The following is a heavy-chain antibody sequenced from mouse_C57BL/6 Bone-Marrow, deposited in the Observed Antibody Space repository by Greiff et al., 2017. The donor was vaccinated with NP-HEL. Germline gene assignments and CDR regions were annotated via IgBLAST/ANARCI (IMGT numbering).Heavy chain of an antibody. Sequence: EVQLQQSGPELVKPGASVKISCKASGYTFTDYYMNWVKQSHGKSLEWIGDINPNNGGTSYNQKFKGKATLTVDKSSSTAYMELRSLTSEDSAVYYCARVYDYDFFDYWGKGTTLTVSS. V-gene: IGHV1-26*01. D-gene: IGHD2-4*01. CDR1: GYTFTDYY. J-gene: IGHJ2*01. CDR3: ARVYDYDFFDY. CDR2: INPNNGGT.